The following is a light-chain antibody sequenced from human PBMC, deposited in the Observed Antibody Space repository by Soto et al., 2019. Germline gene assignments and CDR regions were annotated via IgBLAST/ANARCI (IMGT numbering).Light chain of an antibody. CDR1: QSVLYSSTNKNY. CDR3: QQYYSLPPT. J-gene: IGKJ1*01. CDR2: WAS. Sequence: DIVMTQSPDSLAVSLGERATINCKSSQSVLYSSTNKNYLTWYQQKPGQPPKLLIYWASSRDSGVPDRFSGSGSGTDFTLTISSLQAEDVAVYDCQQYYSLPPTFGQGTKVEIK. V-gene: IGKV4-1*01.